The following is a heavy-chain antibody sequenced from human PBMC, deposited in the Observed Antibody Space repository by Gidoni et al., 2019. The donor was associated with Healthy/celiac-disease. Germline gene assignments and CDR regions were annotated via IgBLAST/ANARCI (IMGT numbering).Heavy chain of an antibody. CDR2: SYYRGST. J-gene: IGHJ1*01. CDR3: ARVVAAAGYAEDFQH. Sequence: QVQLPESGPGLVQPSQTLSLTCPLPGVSISSGDHYWSWIRQPPGKGLEWIGYSYYRGSTYYNPSLKSRVTISVDTSKNQFSLKLSSVTAADTAVYYCARVVAAAGYAEDFQHWGQGTLVTVSS. V-gene: IGHV4-30-4*01. CDR1: GVSISSGDHY. D-gene: IGHD6-13*01.